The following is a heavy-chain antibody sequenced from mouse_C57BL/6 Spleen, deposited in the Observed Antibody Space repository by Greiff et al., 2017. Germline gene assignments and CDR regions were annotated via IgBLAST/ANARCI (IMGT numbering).Heavy chain of an antibody. Sequence: QVQLQQSGPELVKPGASVKLSCKASGYTFTSYDINWVKQRPGQGLEWIGWIYPRDGSTTYNEKFKGKATLTVDKSSSTAYMELHSLTSEDSAVYFCARGGFSNYVWYFDVWGTGTTVTVSS. J-gene: IGHJ1*03. CDR3: ARGGFSNYVWYFDV. V-gene: IGHV1-85*01. CDR1: GYTFTSYD. CDR2: IYPRDGST. D-gene: IGHD2-5*01.